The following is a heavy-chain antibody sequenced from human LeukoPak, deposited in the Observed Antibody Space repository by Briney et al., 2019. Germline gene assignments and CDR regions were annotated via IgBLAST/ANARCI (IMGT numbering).Heavy chain of an antibody. Sequence: PGGSLRLSCAASGFTFSKAWMSWVRQAPEKGLEWVGHIKSKSDGGKADYGAPVKGRFTISRDDSKDTVHLQMNSLKSEDTAVYYCATGGSAWSFDYWGQGILVTVSS. V-gene: IGHV3-15*01. D-gene: IGHD6-19*01. CDR3: ATGGSAWSFDY. CDR2: IKSKSDGGKA. CDR1: GFTFSKAW. J-gene: IGHJ4*02.